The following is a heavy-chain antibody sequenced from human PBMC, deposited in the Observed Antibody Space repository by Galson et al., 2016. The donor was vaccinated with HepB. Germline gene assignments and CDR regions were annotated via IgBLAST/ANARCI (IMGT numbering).Heavy chain of an antibody. CDR2: INHSGNT. CDR3: ATAGRGLIGRGQYYFDY. Sequence: SETLSLTCAVYGGSFSGYYWSWVRQPPGKGLEWIGEINHSGNTIYNPSLKSRVTISLDTPKNLFTLQLSSVTAADTAVYYCATAGRGLIGRGQYYFDYWGQGTLVTVSS. J-gene: IGHJ4*02. V-gene: IGHV4-34*01. D-gene: IGHD3-10*01. CDR1: GGSFSGYY.